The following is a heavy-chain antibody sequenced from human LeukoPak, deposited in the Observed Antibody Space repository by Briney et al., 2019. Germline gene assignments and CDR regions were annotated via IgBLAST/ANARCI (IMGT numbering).Heavy chain of an antibody. D-gene: IGHD6-13*01. CDR1: GGSFSGYY. CDR2: INHSGST. J-gene: IGHJ5*02. V-gene: IGHV4-34*01. Sequence: PSETLSLTCAVYGGSFSGYYWSWIRQPPGKGLEWIGEINHSGSTNYNPSRKRRVTISVDTSKNQFSLKLSSVTAADTAVYYCARRKGQQLVRGWFDPWGQGTLVTVSS. CDR3: ARRKGQQLVRGWFDP.